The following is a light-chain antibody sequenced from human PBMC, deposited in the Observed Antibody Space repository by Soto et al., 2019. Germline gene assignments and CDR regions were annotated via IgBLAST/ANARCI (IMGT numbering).Light chain of an antibody. CDR1: QSVSSN. CDR3: QQYNNWPPHPWT. J-gene: IGKJ1*01. CDR2: GAS. V-gene: IGKV3-15*01. Sequence: EIVMTQSPVTLSVSPGERATLSCRASQSVSSNLAWYQQKPGQAPRLLIYGASTRATGIPARFSGSGSGTEFTLTISSLQSEDFAVYYCQQYNNWPPHPWTFGQGTNVEIK.